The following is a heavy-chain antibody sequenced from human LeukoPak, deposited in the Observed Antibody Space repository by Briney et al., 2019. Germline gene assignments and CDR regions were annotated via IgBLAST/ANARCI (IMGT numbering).Heavy chain of an antibody. D-gene: IGHD6-19*01. CDR2: IYYSGST. V-gene: IGHV4-39*01. CDR1: GGSISSSPYY. Sequence: PSETLSLTCTVSGGSISSSPYYWGWIRQPPGKGLEWVGNIYYSGSTYYNPSLKTRVTISVDTSKNQFSLKLTSVTAADTAVYYCARHASVDGNWPRPLDYWGQGSLVTVSS. CDR3: ARHASVDGNWPRPLDY. J-gene: IGHJ4*02.